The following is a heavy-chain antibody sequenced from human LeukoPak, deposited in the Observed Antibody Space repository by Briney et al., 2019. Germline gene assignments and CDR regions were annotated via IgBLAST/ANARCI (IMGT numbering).Heavy chain of an antibody. CDR2: INHSGST. D-gene: IGHD1-26*01. J-gene: IGHJ4*02. CDR3: ASGNSGSFASRDFDY. CDR1: GGSFSGYY. Sequence: PSETLSLTCAVYGGSFSGYYWSWIRQPPGKGLEWIGEINHSGSTNYNPSLKSRVTISVDTSKNQFSLKLSSVTAADTAVYYCASGNSGSFASRDFDYWGQGTLVTVSS. V-gene: IGHV4-34*01.